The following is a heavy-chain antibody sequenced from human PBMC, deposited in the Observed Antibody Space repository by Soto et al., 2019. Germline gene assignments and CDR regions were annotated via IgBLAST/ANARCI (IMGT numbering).Heavy chain of an antibody. V-gene: IGHV6-1*01. D-gene: IGHD2-8*01. CDR2: TYYRSKWDY. CDR1: GDSFSTNIAT. J-gene: IGHJ5*01. CDR3: ARLIGNSWLDS. Sequence: PSQTHSLTCAISGDSFSTNIATWDWIRQSPSRGLEWLGRTYYRSKWDYDYAASVKGRIDINPDTSNNQVSLHLDSVTPDDTAVYYCARLIGNSWLDSWGQGTLVTVSS.